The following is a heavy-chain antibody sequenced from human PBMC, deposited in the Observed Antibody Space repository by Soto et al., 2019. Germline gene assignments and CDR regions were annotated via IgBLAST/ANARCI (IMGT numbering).Heavy chain of an antibody. J-gene: IGHJ4*02. V-gene: IGHV3-15*01. D-gene: IGHD4-17*01. CDR1: GFTLSNAW. CDR2: IKSKTDGGKT. Sequence: GGSLRLSCAASGFTLSNAWMSWVRQAPGKGLEWVGRIKSKTDGGKTDYAAPVKGRFTISNDDSKNTLYLQMNSLKTEDTAVYYCTTDVTVKGDYWGQGTLVTVSS. CDR3: TTDVTVKGDY.